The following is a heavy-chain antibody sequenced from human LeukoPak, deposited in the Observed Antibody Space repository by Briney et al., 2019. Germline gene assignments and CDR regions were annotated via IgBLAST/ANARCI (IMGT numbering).Heavy chain of an antibody. J-gene: IGHJ3*02. CDR3: AGERQDTVIHSGAFDI. D-gene: IGHD2-21*02. Sequence: GGSLSLSRAASGPSFSNYFMDWVRQAPGKGLGWVADNGSHAFSAAPPTSRFTIYRDNSKNTLYLQMNSLGPEDRAVDFCAGERQDTVIHSGAFDIWGQGTMVTVSS. CDR2: NGSHA. V-gene: IGHV3-30-3*01. CDR1: GPSFSNYF.